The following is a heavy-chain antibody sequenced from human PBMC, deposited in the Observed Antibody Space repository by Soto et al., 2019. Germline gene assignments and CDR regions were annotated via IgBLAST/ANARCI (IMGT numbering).Heavy chain of an antibody. J-gene: IGHJ6*03. CDR3: ARRGYGSRWPNVYMDV. Sequence: EAQLVESGGGLVQPGGSLGLSCAASGFTFSNYEMHWVRQAPGKGLEYVSGISNNGAHTDYAKSVKGRFTISRDNSENTLYLQMGSLRAEDMALYYCARRGYGSRWPNVYMDVWGKGTTVTVSS. CDR2: ISNNGAHT. D-gene: IGHD6-13*01. V-gene: IGHV3-64*01. CDR1: GFTFSNYE.